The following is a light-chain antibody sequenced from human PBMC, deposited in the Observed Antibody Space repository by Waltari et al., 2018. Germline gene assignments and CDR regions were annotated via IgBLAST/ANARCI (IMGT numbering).Light chain of an antibody. CDR1: QSVGNL. V-gene: IGKV1-5*03. J-gene: IGKJ1*01. Sequence: DIQMTQSPSTLSPSVGDRVTITCRASQSVGNLLAWYQQKPGKGPKVLIYKASSLGSGVPSRFSGSGSGTEFTLTISSLQPDDFATYYCQHYNSYPWTFGQGTKVEIK. CDR3: QHYNSYPWT. CDR2: KAS.